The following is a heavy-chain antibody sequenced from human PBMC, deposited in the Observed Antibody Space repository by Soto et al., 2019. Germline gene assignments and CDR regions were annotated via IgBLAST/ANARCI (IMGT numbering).Heavy chain of an antibody. CDR3: ARDGRVAGTGSMFDY. CDR2: IWYDGSNK. J-gene: IGHJ4*02. CDR1: GFTFSSYG. D-gene: IGHD6-19*01. Sequence: GSLRLSCAASGFTFSSYGMHWVRQAPGKGLEWVAVIWYDGSNKYYADSVKGRFTISRDNSKNTLYLQMNSLRAEDTAVYYCARDGRVAGTGSMFDYWGQGNLVTVSS. V-gene: IGHV3-33*01.